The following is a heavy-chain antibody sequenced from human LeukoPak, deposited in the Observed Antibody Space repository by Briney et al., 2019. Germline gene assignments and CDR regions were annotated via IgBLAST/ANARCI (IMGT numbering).Heavy chain of an antibody. CDR3: AKVPSYYYDSSGYYYIDY. D-gene: IGHD3-22*01. CDR1: GFTFSNYA. V-gene: IGHV3-23*01. J-gene: IGHJ4*02. CDR2: ISGSGGST. Sequence: PGGSLRLSCTSSGFTFSNYAMSWVRQAPGRGLEWVSAISGSGGSTYYADSVKGRFTISRDNSKNTLYLRMNSLRAEDMAVYYCAKVPSYYYDSSGYYYIDYWGQGTLVTVS.